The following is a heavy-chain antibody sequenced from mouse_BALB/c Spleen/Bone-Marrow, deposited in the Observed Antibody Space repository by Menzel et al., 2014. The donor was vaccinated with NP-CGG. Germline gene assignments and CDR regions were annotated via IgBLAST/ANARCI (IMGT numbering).Heavy chain of an antibody. V-gene: IGHV7-3*02. J-gene: IGHJ3*01. CDR1: GFTFXDNY. CDR3: ARDSDWFAY. Sequence: EVNVVDSGGGLVQPGGSLRLSCATSGFTFXDNYMTWVRQPPGKALEWLGFIRNKANGYTTEYSASVKGRFTISRDNSQSILYLQMNTLRAEDSATYYCARDSDWFAYWGQGTLVTVSA. CDR2: IRNKANGYTT.